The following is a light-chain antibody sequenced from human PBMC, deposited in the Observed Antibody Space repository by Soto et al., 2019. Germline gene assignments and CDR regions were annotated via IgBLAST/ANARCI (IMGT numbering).Light chain of an antibody. CDR2: ENS. V-gene: IGLV1-51*02. Sequence: QSVLTQPPSVSAAPGQKVTISFSGSSSNIGSDYVSWYQQLPGTAPKLLIYENSERPSGIPDRFSGSKSGTSATLGITGLQTGDEADYYCGAWDSSLTGGVFGGGTQLTVL. J-gene: IGLJ2*01. CDR3: GAWDSSLTGGV. CDR1: SSNIGSDY.